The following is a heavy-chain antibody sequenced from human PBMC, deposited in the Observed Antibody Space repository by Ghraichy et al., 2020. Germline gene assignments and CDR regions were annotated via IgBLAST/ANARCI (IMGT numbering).Heavy chain of an antibody. CDR1: GFTFSSYG. CDR2: ISYDGSNK. V-gene: IGHV3-30*18. J-gene: IGHJ5*02. Sequence: GGSLRLSFAASGFTFSSYGMHWVRQAPGKGLEWVAVISYDGSNKYYADSVKGRFTISRDNSKNTLYLQMNSLRAEDTAVYYCANSRGYSSSLGFDPWGQGTLVTVSS. CDR3: ANSRGYSSSLGFDP. D-gene: IGHD6-13*01.